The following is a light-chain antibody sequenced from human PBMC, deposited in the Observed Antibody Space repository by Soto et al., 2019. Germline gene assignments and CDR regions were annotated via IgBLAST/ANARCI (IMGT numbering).Light chain of an antibody. V-gene: IGLV1-40*01. CDR3: QSYDSSLSVV. CDR1: SSNIGAGYN. Sequence: QSVLTQPPSVSGAPGQRVTISCTGSSSNIGAGYNVHWYQQLPGTAPKLLIYGNSNRPSGVPDRFSGSKSGTSASLAITGLQAEDEADYYCQSYDSSLSVVFGGGTKRDRP. CDR2: GNS. J-gene: IGLJ2*01.